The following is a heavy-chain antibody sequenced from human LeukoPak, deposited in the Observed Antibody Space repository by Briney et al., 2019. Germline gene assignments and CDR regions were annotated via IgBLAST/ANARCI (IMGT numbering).Heavy chain of an antibody. Sequence: PGGSLRLSCAASGFTFSSYAMHWVRQAPGKGLEWVAVISYDGSNKYYADSVKGRFTISRDNSKNTLYLQMDSLRAEDTATYYCATYRQIQVPFEFWGQGTLVTVSS. CDR2: ISYDGSNK. CDR1: GFTFSSYA. V-gene: IGHV3-30*04. CDR3: ATYRQIQVPFEF. D-gene: IGHD5-18*01. J-gene: IGHJ4*02.